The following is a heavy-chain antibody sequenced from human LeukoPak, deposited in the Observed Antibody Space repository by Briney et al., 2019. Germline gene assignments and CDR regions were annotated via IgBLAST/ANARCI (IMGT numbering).Heavy chain of an antibody. CDR1: GGSISSYY. CDR3: ARDSSYCSSTSCYGESYYYYYYMDV. D-gene: IGHD2-2*01. V-gene: IGHV4-4*07. J-gene: IGHJ6*03. CDR2: IYTSGST. Sequence: SETLSLTCTVSGGSISSYYWSWIRQPAGKGLEWIGRIYTSGSTNYNPSLKSRVTISVDTSKNQFSLKLSSVTAADTAVYYCARDSSYCSSTSCYGESYYYYYYMDVWGKGTTVTVSS.